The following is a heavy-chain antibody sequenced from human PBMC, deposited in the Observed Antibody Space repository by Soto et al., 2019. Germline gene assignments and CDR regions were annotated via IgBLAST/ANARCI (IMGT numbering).Heavy chain of an antibody. CDR2: INPRADST. V-gene: IGHV1-46*01. CDR1: GYTLSDAN. Sequence: QVQLVQSGAEVKKPGASVKVSCKASGYTLSDANINWVRQAPGQGPEWMGIINPRADSTNYAQKFQGRVTLTRDTSTSTVDMALSSLRSEDTAVYYCARDLRAGGDYWGQGTLVTVSS. J-gene: IGHJ4*02. D-gene: IGHD1-26*01. CDR3: ARDLRAGGDY.